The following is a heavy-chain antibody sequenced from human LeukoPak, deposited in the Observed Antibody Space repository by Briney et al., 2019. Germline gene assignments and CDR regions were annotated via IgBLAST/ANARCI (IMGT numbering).Heavy chain of an antibody. J-gene: IGHJ4*02. CDR3: ARDLMAGTGGGYFDY. Sequence: GGSLRLSCVASGFTFSSYGMHWVRQAPGRGLEWVAFIRYDGNIKYYADSVKGRFTISRDNSKNTLYLQMNSLRAEDTAVYYCARDLMAGTGGGYFDYWGQGTLVTVSS. D-gene: IGHD6-19*01. V-gene: IGHV3-30*02. CDR1: GFTFSSYG. CDR2: IRYDGNIK.